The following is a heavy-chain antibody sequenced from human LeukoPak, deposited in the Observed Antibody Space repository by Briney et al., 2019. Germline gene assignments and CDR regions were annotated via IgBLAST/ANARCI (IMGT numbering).Heavy chain of an antibody. V-gene: IGHV4-34*01. Sequence: KTSETLSLTCAVYGGSFSGYYWSWIRQPPGKGLEWIGYIYYSGSTYYNPSLKSRVTISVDTSKNQFSLKLSSVTAADTAVYYCARDLAAAGRFDYWGQGTLVTVSS. CDR3: ARDLAAAGRFDY. D-gene: IGHD6-13*01. CDR1: GGSFSGYY. CDR2: IYYSGST. J-gene: IGHJ4*02.